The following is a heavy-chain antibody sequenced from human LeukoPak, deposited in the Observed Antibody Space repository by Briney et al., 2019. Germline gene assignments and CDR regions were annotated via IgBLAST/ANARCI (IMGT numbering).Heavy chain of an antibody. CDR3: ARDPPGIAASVSGG. Sequence: GGSLRLSCKASGFTVSNNYMNWVRQAPGKGLEWVALIYSGGSTQYADSVKGRFTISRDNSRNTLYLQMSSLRVEATAVYYCARDPPGIAASVSGGWGQGILVTVSS. J-gene: IGHJ4*02. D-gene: IGHD6-13*01. CDR1: GFTVSNNY. V-gene: IGHV3-53*01. CDR2: IYSGGST.